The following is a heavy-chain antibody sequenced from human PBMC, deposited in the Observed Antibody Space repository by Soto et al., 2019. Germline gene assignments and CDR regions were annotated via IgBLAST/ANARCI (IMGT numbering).Heavy chain of an antibody. CDR1: GGSISGSY. J-gene: IGHJ4*02. CDR2: VYYTGST. CDR3: ARSVTVPGAHIDY. Sequence: ETLSLTCSVSGGSISGSYWSWIRQSPGKGLEWLGYVYYTGSTNYSPSLRSRVSISVDTSKNEFSLRLSSVTAADTAVYFCARSVTVPGAHIDYWGQGTQVTVSS. V-gene: IGHV4-59*01. D-gene: IGHD2-8*02.